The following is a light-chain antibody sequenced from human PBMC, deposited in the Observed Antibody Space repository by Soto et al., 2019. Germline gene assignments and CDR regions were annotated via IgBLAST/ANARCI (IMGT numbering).Light chain of an antibody. CDR3: QQYNNWPLT. J-gene: IGKJ4*01. CDR2: GAS. CDR1: QSVTSSY. V-gene: IGKV3-15*01. Sequence: EILSTQSPGTLSLSPGERATLPCRASQSVTSSYLAWYQLKPGQAPRLLIYGASTRATGIPARFSGSGSGAEFTLTISSLQSEDFAVYYCQQYNNWPLTFGGGTNVDI.